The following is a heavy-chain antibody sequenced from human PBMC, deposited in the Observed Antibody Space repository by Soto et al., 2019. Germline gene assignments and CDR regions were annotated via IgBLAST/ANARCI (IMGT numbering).Heavy chain of an antibody. CDR3: ASGIQLWLRRINNGYSG. CDR1: GGTFSTYA. D-gene: IGHD5-18*01. Sequence: QVQLVQSGAEVKKPESSVKVSCKAPGGTFSTYAISWVRQAPGQGLEWMGGIIPMFGTANYAQRFQDRVTITADESPNTVYIGLSRLRSEDTAVYFCASGIQLWLRRINNGYSGWGQGTLVTVSS. V-gene: IGHV1-69*12. J-gene: IGHJ4*02. CDR2: IIPMFGTA.